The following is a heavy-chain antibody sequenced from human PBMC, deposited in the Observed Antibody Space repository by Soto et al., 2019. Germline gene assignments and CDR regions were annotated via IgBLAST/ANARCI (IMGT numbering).Heavy chain of an antibody. V-gene: IGHV1-24*01. CDR2: FDPEDGET. CDR1: GYTLTELS. Sequence: ASVKVSCKVSGYTLTELSMHWVRQAPGKGLEWMGGFDPEDGETIYAQKFQGRVTMTEDTSTDTAYMELSSLRSEDTAVYYCATVIPAVGYSSSWYYFDYWGQGTLVTVSS. CDR3: ATVIPAVGYSSSWYYFDY. D-gene: IGHD6-13*01. J-gene: IGHJ4*02.